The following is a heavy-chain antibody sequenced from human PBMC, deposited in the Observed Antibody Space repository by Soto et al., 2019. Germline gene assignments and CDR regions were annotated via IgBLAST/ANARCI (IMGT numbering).Heavy chain of an antibody. CDR3: ASLTSWSQEYYYGMDV. CDR1: GFTFGDFG. Sequence: GGSLRLSCTGSGFTFGDFGMSWFRQAPGKGLEWLSFIRSKGYGGTTESAASVRGRFITSRDDSKSIAYLQMNSPKTEDTAVYYCASLTSWSQEYYYGMDVWGQGTTVTVSS. D-gene: IGHD2-2*01. CDR2: IRSKGYGGTT. V-gene: IGHV3-49*03. J-gene: IGHJ6*02.